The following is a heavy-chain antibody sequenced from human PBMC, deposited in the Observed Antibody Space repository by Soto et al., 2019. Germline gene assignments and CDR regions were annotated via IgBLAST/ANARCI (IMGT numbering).Heavy chain of an antibody. D-gene: IGHD5-12*01. CDR1: GFTFSSYA. J-gene: IGHJ4*02. Sequence: GGSLRLSCAASGFTFSSYAMSWVRQAPGKGLEWVSAISGSGGSTYYADSVKGRFTISRDNSKNTLYLQMNSLRAEDTAVYYCAKDDAVVNIVATIVHDYWGQGTLVTVSS. CDR3: AKDDAVVNIVATIVHDY. CDR2: ISGSGGST. V-gene: IGHV3-23*01.